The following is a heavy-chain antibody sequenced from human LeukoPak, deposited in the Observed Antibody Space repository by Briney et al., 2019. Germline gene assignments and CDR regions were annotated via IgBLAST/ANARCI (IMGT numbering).Heavy chain of an antibody. CDR1: GFTFDDYA. J-gene: IGHJ4*02. CDR2: ISGDGGST. V-gene: IGHV3-43*02. CDR3: AKNHNYPHFVPDY. Sequence: GGSLRLXCAASGFTFDDYAMHWVRHAPGKGLEWVSLISGDGGSTYYADSVKGRFTISRDNSKNSLYLQMNSLRTEDTALYYCAKNHNYPHFVPDYWGQGTLVTVSS. D-gene: IGHD4-11*01.